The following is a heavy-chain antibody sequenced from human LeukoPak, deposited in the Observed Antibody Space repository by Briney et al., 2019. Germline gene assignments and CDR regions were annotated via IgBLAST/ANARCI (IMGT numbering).Heavy chain of an antibody. D-gene: IGHD3-22*01. CDR2: ISSSSSTI. CDR1: GFTFSSYS. CDR3: ARDLYYYDSSGYPNDY. Sequence: GGSLRLSCAASGFTFSSYSMNWVRQAPGKGLEWVSYISSSSSTIYYADSVKGRFTISRDNAKNSLYLQMNSLRDEDTAVYYCARDLYYYDSSGYPNDYWGQGTLVTVSS. V-gene: IGHV3-48*02. J-gene: IGHJ4*02.